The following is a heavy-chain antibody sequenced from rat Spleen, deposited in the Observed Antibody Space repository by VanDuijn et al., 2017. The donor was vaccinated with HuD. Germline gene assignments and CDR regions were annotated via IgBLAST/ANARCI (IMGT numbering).Heavy chain of an antibody. J-gene: IGHJ2*01. CDR1: GFTFSDYY. CDR3: ARSLDYFDY. Sequence: EVQLVESGGGLVQPGRSLKLSCAASGFTFSDYYMAWVRQAPKKGLEWVASISYEGSSTYYGDSVKGRFTISRDNAKSTLYLQMNSLRSEDTATYYCARSLDYFDYWGQGVMVTVSS. CDR2: ISYEGSST. V-gene: IGHV5-22*01.